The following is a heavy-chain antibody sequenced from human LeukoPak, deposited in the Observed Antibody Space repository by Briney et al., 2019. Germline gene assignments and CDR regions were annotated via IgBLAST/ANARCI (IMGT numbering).Heavy chain of an antibody. V-gene: IGHV4-38-2*02. D-gene: IGHD4-17*01. J-gene: IGHJ6*03. CDR1: GYSISSGYY. CDR2: IYHSGST. CDR3: ARGYGDTFYYYYYYMDV. Sequence: SETLSLTCTVSGYSISSGYYWGWIRQPPGKGLEWIGSIYHSGSTYYNPSLKSRVTISVDTSKNQFSLKLSSVTAADTAVYYCARGYGDTFYYYYYYMDVWGKGTTVTVSS.